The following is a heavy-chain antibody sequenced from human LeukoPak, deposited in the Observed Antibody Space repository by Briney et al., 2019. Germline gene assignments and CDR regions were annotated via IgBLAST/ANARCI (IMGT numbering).Heavy chain of an antibody. J-gene: IGHJ4*02. D-gene: IGHD3-22*01. CDR1: GGSISSNRYY. V-gene: IGHV4-39*01. CDR3: ASSTGYYDSSGYYRYFDY. CDR2: IYYSGST. Sequence: PSETLSLTCTVSGGSISSNRYYWGWIPQPPGKGLEWIGSIYYSGSTYYNPSLKSRVTISVDTSKNQFSLKLSSVTAADTAVYYCASSTGYYDSSGYYRYFDYWGQGTLVTVSS.